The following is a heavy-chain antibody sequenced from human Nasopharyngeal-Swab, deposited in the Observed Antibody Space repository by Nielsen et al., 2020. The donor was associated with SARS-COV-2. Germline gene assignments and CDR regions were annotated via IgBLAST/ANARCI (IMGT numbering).Heavy chain of an antibody. CDR3: ARGSSLLSFDY. CDR2: IWYDGTFQ. D-gene: IGHD2-15*01. V-gene: IGHV3-33*01. Sequence: GGSLRLSCEASGFNFNTYGMHWVRQAPGKGLEWVANIWYDGTFQYYADSVKGRFTISRDNSKNTLYLQMNTLRAEDTAVYFCARGSSLLSFDYWGQGTLVTVSS. CDR1: GFNFNTYG. J-gene: IGHJ4*02.